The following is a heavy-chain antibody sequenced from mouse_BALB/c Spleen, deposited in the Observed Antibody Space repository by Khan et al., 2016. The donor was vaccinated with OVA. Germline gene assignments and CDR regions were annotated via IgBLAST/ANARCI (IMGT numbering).Heavy chain of an antibody. CDR3: TRDGNYAHWYFDV. V-gene: IGHV5-6-4*01. J-gene: IGHJ1*01. CDR1: GFSFTSYT. D-gene: IGHD2-1*01. CDR2: ISSGSTYT. Sequence: EVQLQESGGGLVRPGGSLKLSCAASGFSFTSYTMSWVRQTPEKRLEWVATISSGSTYTYYPASVKGRFTISRDKAKNTLYLQMRSLKSEDTAMYYCTRDGNYAHWYFDVWGAGTTVTVSS.